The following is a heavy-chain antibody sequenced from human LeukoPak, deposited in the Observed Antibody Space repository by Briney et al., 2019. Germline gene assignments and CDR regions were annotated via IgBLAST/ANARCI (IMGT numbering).Heavy chain of an antibody. CDR1: GYTFTNYG. V-gene: IGHV1-18*01. D-gene: IGHD3-3*01. CDR3: ARITYDFWSGYYMPDDP. J-gene: IGHJ5*02. Sequence: ASVKVSCKASGYTFTNYGISWVRQAPGQGLEWMGWISIYNGNTDYSQKLRGRVTMTTDTSTSTAYMELRSLRSDDTAVYYCARITYDFWSGYYMPDDPWGQGTLVTVSS. CDR2: ISIYNGNT.